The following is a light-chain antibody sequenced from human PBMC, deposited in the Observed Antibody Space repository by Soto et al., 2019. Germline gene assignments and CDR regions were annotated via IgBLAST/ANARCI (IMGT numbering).Light chain of an antibody. CDR3: QRYGNSVMYT. J-gene: IGKJ2*01. CDR1: HRVRSGF. CDR2: DVS. V-gene: IGKV3-20*01. Sequence: EIVLTQSPGTLSLSPGERATLSCRASHRVRSGFFAWYQQKPGQAPRLLIYDVSVRATGIPDRFSGSGSGTDFTLTINSLYSEYFAVYYCQRYGNSVMYTFGQGTKLEIK.